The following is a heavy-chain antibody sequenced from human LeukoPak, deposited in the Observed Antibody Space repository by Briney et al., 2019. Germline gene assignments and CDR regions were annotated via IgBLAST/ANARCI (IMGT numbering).Heavy chain of an antibody. D-gene: IGHD2-15*01. CDR2: ISWNSGSI. J-gene: IGHJ6*02. Sequence: GGSLRLSCAASGFTFDDYAMHWARQAPGKGLEWVSGISWNSGSIGYADSVKGRFTISRDNAKNSLYLQMNSLRAEDTALYYCAKDLGRGRVVSGQTNYYGMDVWGQGTTVTVSS. V-gene: IGHV3-9*01. CDR1: GFTFDDYA. CDR3: AKDLGRGRVVSGQTNYYGMDV.